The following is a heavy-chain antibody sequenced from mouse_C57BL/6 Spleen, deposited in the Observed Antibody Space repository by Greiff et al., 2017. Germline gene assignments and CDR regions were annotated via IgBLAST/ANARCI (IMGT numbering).Heavy chain of an antibody. CDR3: ARATMVTTRYFDD. CDR2: IDPEDGET. V-gene: IGHV14-2*01. Sequence: VQLQQSGAELVKPGASVKLSCTASGFNIKDYYMHWVKQRTEQGLEWIGRIDPEDGETKYAPKFQGKATITADPSANTAYLQLSSLTSEDTAVYYWARATMVTTRYFDDWGQGTTLTVSS. CDR1: GFNIKDYY. D-gene: IGHD2-2*01. J-gene: IGHJ2*01.